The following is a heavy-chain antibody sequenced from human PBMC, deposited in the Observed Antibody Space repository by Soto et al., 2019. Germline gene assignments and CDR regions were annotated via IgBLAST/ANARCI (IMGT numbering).Heavy chain of an antibody. V-gene: IGHV1-18*04. CDR2: IRGDNGDT. Sequence: GASVKVSCKASGFTLSSHGIGWVRQAPGQGLEWMGWIRGDNGDTNNAQKFQGRITMTTDTFTDTAYMELRSLRSDDTAVYYCARDLRGSCTTDECFYFDFWGQGTLVTVSS. J-gene: IGHJ4*02. CDR3: ARDLRGSCTTDECFYFDF. CDR1: GFTLSSHG. D-gene: IGHD2-8*01.